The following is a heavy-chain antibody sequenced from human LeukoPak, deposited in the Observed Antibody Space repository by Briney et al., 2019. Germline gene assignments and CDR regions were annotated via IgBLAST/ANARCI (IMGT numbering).Heavy chain of an antibody. CDR1: RFTFSSYW. V-gene: IGHV3-7*03. CDR2: IKQDGIEK. Sequence: PGGSLRLSCAASRFTFSSYWMSWVRQAPGKGLEWVANIKQDGIEKYYVDSVKGRFTISRDNAKNSLYLQMNSLRAEDTAVYYCARRYFDYWGQGTLVTVSS. J-gene: IGHJ4*02. CDR3: ARRYFDY.